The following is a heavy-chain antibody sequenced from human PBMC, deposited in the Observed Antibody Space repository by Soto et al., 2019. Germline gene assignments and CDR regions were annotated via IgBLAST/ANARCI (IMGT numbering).Heavy chain of an antibody. D-gene: IGHD1-26*01. J-gene: IGHJ5*02. CDR1: GFTFSSAE. V-gene: IGHV3-48*03. CDR2: ISSSGDSI. CDR3: ATHSGWFAH. Sequence: ESGGGLAQPGGSLRLSCAASGFTFSSAEMDWVRQAPGKGLEWVSYISSSGDSIYYADYVKGRFTISRDNAKNSLFLQMNSLRAEDTAVYYCATHSGWFAHWGQGTLVTVSS.